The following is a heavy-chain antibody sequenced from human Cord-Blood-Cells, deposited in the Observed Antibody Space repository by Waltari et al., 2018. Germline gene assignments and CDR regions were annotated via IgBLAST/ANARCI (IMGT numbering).Heavy chain of an antibody. CDR3: ARDQGYYGSGSYYFQH. D-gene: IGHD3-10*01. CDR2: IWYDGSNK. J-gene: IGHJ1*01. Sequence: MHWVRQAPGKGLEWVAVIWYDGSNKYYADSMKGRFTISRDNSKNTLYLQMNSLRAEDTAVYYCARDQGYYGSGSYYFQHWGQGTLVTVSS. V-gene: IGHV3-33*01.